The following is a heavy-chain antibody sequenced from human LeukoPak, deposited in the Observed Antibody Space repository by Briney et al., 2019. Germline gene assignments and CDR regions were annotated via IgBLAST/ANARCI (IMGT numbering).Heavy chain of an antibody. Sequence: PGGSLRLSCAASGFTFSSFAMSWVRQAPGEGLEWVSAISGSGGSTYYADSVKGRFTISRDNSKTTLYLQINSLRAEDTAVYYCATPTGADLDYWGQGTLVTVSS. CDR1: GFTFSSFA. CDR3: ATPTGADLDY. J-gene: IGHJ4*02. D-gene: IGHD1-26*01. CDR2: ISGSGGST. V-gene: IGHV3-23*01.